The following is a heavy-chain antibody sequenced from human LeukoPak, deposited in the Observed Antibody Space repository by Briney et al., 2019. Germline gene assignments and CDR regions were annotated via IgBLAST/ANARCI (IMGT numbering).Heavy chain of an antibody. J-gene: IGHJ4*02. V-gene: IGHV4-34*01. CDR2: INHSGST. CDR3: ARAKLRGYSYGYASDY. D-gene: IGHD5-18*01. Sequence: TSETLSLTCAVYGGSFSGYYWSWIRQPPGKGLEWIGEINHSGSTNYNPSLKSRVTISVDTSKNQFSLKLSSVTAADTAVYYCARAKLRGYSYGYASDYWGQGTLVTVSS. CDR1: GGSFSGYY.